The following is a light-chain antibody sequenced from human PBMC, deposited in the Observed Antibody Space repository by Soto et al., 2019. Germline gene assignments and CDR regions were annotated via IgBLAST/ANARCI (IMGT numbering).Light chain of an antibody. V-gene: IGKV3-15*01. J-gene: IGKJ1*01. CDR1: QSVDIN. CDR3: QQYRSWPRT. CDR2: GAS. Sequence: EIVMTQSPATLSVSPGERATLSCRASQSVDINLAWYQQKPGQAPRLLIYGASTRATDMPGRFSGRRPRAEFTPTISSLQSEDFAVYYCQQYRSWPRTFGQGTKVDIK.